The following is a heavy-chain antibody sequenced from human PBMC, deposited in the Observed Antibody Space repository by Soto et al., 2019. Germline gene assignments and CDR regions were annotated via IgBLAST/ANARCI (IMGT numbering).Heavy chain of an antibody. CDR1: GFTFSSYA. CDR3: AKGWAWLHWASYAFDI. V-gene: IGHV3-23*01. D-gene: IGHD5-12*01. J-gene: IGHJ3*02. CDR2: ISGSGGST. Sequence: EVQLLESGGGLVQPGGSLRLSCAASGFTFSSYAMSWVRQAPGTGLEWVSAISGSGGSTYYAGSVKGRFTISRNNSKNTLDLQMNSLRAEDTAVYYCAKGWAWLHWASYAFDIWGQGTMVTVSS.